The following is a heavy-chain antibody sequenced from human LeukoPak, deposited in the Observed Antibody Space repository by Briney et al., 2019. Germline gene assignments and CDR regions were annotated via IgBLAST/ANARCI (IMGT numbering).Heavy chain of an antibody. D-gene: IGHD1-1*01. V-gene: IGHV3-13*01. CDR3: ARVAKERVGGVYYFDY. J-gene: IGHJ4*02. CDR1: GFTFSVYD. CDR2: IGTAGDT. Sequence: GGSLRLSCAASGFTFSVYDMHWARQATGKGLEWVSAIGTAGDTYYTGSVKGRFTISRENAKNSLYLQMNSLRAGDTAVYYCARVAKERVGGVYYFDYWGQGTLVTVSS.